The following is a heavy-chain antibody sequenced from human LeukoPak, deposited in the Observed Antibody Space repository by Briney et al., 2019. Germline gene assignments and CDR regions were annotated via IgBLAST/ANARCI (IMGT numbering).Heavy chain of an antibody. J-gene: IGHJ4*02. CDR2: IYHSGST. D-gene: IGHD3-22*01. CDR3: ASLDSSGYWPY. Sequence: SETLSLTCAVSGYSISSGYYWGWIRQPPGKGLEWIGSIYHSGSTYYNPSLKSRVTISVDTSKNQFSLKLSSVTAADTAVYYCASLDSSGYWPYWGQGTLATVSS. V-gene: IGHV4-38-2*01. CDR1: GYSISSGYY.